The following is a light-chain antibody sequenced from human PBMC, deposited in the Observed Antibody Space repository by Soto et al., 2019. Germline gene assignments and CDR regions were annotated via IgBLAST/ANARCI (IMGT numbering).Light chain of an antibody. CDR1: QAITSY. CDR2: AAS. Sequence: IQLTQSPSSLSASVGDRVTITCRASQAITSYLAWYQQKPGTAPKLLIYAASTLKSGVPSRFSGSGSGTDFTLTISSLQPEDFATYYCQHHNSYPLTFGPGTKVDIK. J-gene: IGKJ3*01. CDR3: QHHNSYPLT. V-gene: IGKV1-9*01.